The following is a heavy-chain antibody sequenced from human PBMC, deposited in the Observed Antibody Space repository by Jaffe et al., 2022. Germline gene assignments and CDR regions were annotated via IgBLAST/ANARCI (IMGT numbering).Heavy chain of an antibody. D-gene: IGHD3-16*01. CDR1: GYTFTSYY. CDR3: ARDRIMITFGGVRTPFY. CDR2: INPSGGST. Sequence: QVQLVQSGAEVKKPGASVKVSCKASGYTFTSYYMHWVRQAPGQGLEWMGIINPSGGSTSYAQKFQGRVTMTRDTSTSTVYMELSSLRSEDTAVYYCARDRIMITFGGVRTPFYWGQGTLVTVSS. J-gene: IGHJ4*02. V-gene: IGHV1-46*01.